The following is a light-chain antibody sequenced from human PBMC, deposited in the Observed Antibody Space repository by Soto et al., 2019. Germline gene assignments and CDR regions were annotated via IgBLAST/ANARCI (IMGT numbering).Light chain of an antibody. CDR2: EDS. CDR1: NIGTKS. J-gene: IGLJ2*01. V-gene: IGLV3-21*02. Sequence: VLTQPPSVSVAPGQTATITCGGNNIGTKSVHWYQQRPGQAPVLVVYEDSDRPSGIPERFSGSNSGNTATLTITRVEAGDEADYYCQVWDSDSNHHVVFGGRTKLTVL. CDR3: QVWDSDSNHHVV.